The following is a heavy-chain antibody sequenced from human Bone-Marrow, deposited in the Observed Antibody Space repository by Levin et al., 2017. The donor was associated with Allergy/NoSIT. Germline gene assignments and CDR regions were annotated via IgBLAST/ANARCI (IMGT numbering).Heavy chain of an antibody. CDR1: GFTFDDYA. V-gene: IGHV3-9*01. CDR2: ISWNSGTI. CDR3: ASGGSSSWYRAGVGDH. J-gene: IGHJ4*02. Sequence: GGSLRLSCAASGFTFDDYAMHWVRQGPGKGLEWVSGISWNSGTIDYADSVKGRFTISRDNAKNSAYLQMNSLRVEDTALYYCASGGSSSWYRAGVGDHWGQGTLVTVSS. D-gene: IGHD6-13*01.